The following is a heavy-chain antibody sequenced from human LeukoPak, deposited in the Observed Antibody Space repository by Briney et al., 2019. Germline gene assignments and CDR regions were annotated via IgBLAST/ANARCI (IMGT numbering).Heavy chain of an antibody. J-gene: IGHJ3*02. V-gene: IGHV1-8*01. CDR1: GYTSTSYD. CDR3: ARRYSSGWYADFAFDI. CDR2: MNPNSGNT. D-gene: IGHD6-19*01. Sequence: GASVKVPCKASGYTSTSYDINWVRQATGQGLEWMGWMNPNSGNTGYAQKFQGRVTMTRNTSISTAYMELSSLRSEDTAVYYCARRYSSGWYADFAFDIWGQGTMVTVSS.